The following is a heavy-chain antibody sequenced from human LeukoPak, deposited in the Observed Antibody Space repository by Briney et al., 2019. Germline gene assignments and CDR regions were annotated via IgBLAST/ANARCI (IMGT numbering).Heavy chain of an antibody. D-gene: IGHD3-10*01. J-gene: IGHJ4*02. Sequence: GGSLRLSCAASGFTFSTYWMQWVRQAPGKGPVWVSRIHKDGKNPKYADSVEGRFTISRDNAKNTLYLQMNSLRAEDTAVYYCATEASGSDNYYRDFWGQRKLVTVSS. CDR2: IHKDGKNP. CDR3: ATEASGSDNYYRDF. V-gene: IGHV3-74*01. CDR1: GFTFSTYW.